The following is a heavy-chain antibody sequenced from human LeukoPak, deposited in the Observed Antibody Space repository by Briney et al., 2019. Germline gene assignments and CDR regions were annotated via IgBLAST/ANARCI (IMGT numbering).Heavy chain of an antibody. CDR1: GGSFSGYY. V-gene: IGHV4-34*01. J-gene: IGHJ6*03. Sequence: SETLSLTCAVYGGSFSGYYWSWIRQPPGKGLEWIGEINHSGSTDYNPSLKSRVTISVDTSKNQFSLKLSSVTAADTAVYYCARVRAARLSYSYYYYMDVWGKGTTVTVSS. D-gene: IGHD6-6*01. CDR2: INHSGST. CDR3: ARVRAARLSYSYYYYMDV.